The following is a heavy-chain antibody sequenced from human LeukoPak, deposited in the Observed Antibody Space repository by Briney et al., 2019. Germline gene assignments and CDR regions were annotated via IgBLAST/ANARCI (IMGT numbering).Heavy chain of an antibody. CDR1: GFTFSSYS. CDR2: ISSSSSYI. V-gene: IGHV3-21*01. Sequence: GGSLRLSCAASGFTFSSYSMNWVRQAPGKGLEWVSSISSSSSYIYYADSVKGRFTISRDNARNSLYLQMNSLRAEDTAVYYCARDRQWELLPFDYWGQGTLVTVSS. J-gene: IGHJ4*02. D-gene: IGHD1-26*01. CDR3: ARDRQWELLPFDY.